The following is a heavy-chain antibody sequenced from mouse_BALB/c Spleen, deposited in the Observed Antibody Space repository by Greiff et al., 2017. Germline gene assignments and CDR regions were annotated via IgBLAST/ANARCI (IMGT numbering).Heavy chain of an antibody. V-gene: IGHV5-12-2*01. CDR2: ISNGGGST. CDR1: GFTFSSYT. CDR3: ARRNYGKGMDD. J-gene: IGHJ4*01. Sequence: EVQLVESGGGLVQPGGSLKLSCAASGFTFSSYTMSWVRQTPEKRLEWVAYISNGGGSTYYPDTVKGRFTISRDNAKNTLYLQMSSLKSEDTAMYYCARRNYGKGMDDWGQGTSVTVSS. D-gene: IGHD2-1*01.